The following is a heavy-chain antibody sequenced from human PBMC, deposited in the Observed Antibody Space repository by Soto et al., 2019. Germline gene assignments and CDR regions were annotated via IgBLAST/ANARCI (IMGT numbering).Heavy chain of an antibody. CDR3: ARESSVWSDSLRFDS. J-gene: IGHJ4*02. Sequence: GGSQRLSCAASGFTFSSNGMHWARRDQGKGLEWVAVIWYDGSNKYYADSVKGRFTISRDNSKNTLYLQMNSLRAEDTAVYYCARESSVWSDSLRFDSWGQGTLVTVS. V-gene: IGHV3-33*01. CDR2: IWYDGSNK. D-gene: IGHD2-15*01. CDR1: GFTFSSNG.